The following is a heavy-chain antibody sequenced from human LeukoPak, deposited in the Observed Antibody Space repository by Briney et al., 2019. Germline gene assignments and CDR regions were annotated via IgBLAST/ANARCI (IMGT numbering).Heavy chain of an antibody. CDR3: ASLYGDDAFDI. Sequence: SVKVSCKASGGTFSSYAISWVRQAPGQELEWMGGIIPIFGTANYAQKFQGRVTITADESTSTAYMELSSLRSEDTAVYYCASLYGDDAFDIWGQGTMVTVSS. J-gene: IGHJ3*02. D-gene: IGHD4-17*01. CDR1: GGTFSSYA. CDR2: IIPIFGTA. V-gene: IGHV1-69*13.